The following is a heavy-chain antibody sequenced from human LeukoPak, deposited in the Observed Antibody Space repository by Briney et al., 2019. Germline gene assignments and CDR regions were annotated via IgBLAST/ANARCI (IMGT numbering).Heavy chain of an antibody. CDR2: TYTSGST. D-gene: IGHD6-13*01. CDR1: GDSNSRYY. Sequence: SETLSLTFTVSGDSNSRYYWRWIRQPAGKGLEWIGRTYTSGSTNYNPSLKSRVTMSVDTSKNQFSLKLSSVTAADTAVYYCAKSIVAAANLFDPWGQGTLVTVSS. CDR3: AKSIVAAANLFDP. J-gene: IGHJ5*02. V-gene: IGHV4-4*07.